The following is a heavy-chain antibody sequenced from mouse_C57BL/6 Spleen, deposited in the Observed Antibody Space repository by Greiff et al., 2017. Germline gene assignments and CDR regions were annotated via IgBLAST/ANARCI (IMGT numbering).Heavy chain of an antibody. V-gene: IGHV1-80*01. CDR1: GYAFSSYW. J-gene: IGHJ3*01. CDR3: AREGIYDGYFFAY. Sequence: QVHVKQSGAELVKPGASVKISCKASGYAFSSYWMNWVKQRPGKGLEWIGQIYPGDGDTNYNGKFKGKAKLTADKSSSTAYMQLSSLTSEDSAVYFCAREGIYDGYFFAYWGQGTLVTVSA. D-gene: IGHD2-3*01. CDR2: IYPGDGDT.